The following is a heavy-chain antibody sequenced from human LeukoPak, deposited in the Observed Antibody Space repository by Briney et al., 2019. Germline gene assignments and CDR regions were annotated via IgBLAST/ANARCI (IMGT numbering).Heavy chain of an antibody. V-gene: IGHV4-39*01. CDR3: ARQEDWFDP. CDR2: IYYSGST. J-gene: IGHJ5*02. CDR1: GGSISSSSYY. Sequence: SETLSLTCTVSGGSISSSSYYWGWIRQTPGKGLEWIGSIYYSGSTYYNPSLKSRVTISVDTSKNQFSLKLSSVTAADTAVYYCARQEDWFDPWGQGTLVTVSS.